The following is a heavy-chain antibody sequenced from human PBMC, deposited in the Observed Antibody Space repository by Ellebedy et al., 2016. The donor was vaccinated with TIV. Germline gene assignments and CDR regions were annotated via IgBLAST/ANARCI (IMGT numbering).Heavy chain of an antibody. CDR3: ARDSRGRWTPFDH. J-gene: IGHJ4*02. D-gene: IGHD4-23*01. CDR1: GFSFSSCG. Sequence: GESLKISCAASGFSFSSCGMHWVRQSPGKGLEWMAFIWYDGTDESYAESVEGRFSISRDNSKNTLYLHMKSLRAEETAIYYCARDSRGRWTPFDHWGQGTVVAVSS. CDR2: IWYDGTDE. V-gene: IGHV3-33*01.